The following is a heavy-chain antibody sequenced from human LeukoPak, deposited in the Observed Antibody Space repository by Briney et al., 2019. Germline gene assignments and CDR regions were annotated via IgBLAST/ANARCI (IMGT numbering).Heavy chain of an antibody. D-gene: IGHD3-10*01. CDR2: INHSGST. CDR1: GGSFSGYY. V-gene: IGHV4-34*01. CDR3: ARGGYYGSGNDFRFDP. Sequence: SETLSLTCAVDGGSFSGYYCSWIRQPPGKGLEWIGEINHSGSTNYNPSLKSRVTISVDTSKNQFSLKLNSVTAADTAVYYCARGGYYGSGNDFRFDPWGQGTLVTVSS. J-gene: IGHJ5*02.